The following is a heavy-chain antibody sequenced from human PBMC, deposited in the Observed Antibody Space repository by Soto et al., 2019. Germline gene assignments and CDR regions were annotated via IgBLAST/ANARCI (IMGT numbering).Heavy chain of an antibody. Sequence: QVQLVQYGAEVKKPGASVKVSCRASRYTFTSCDINWVRQATGQGLEWMGWMNPNSGNTGYAHKFQGRVTMTRNTSISTAYMELSSLRSDDTAVYYCARSVEWLASFDYWGQGTLVTVSS. CDR3: ARSVEWLASFDY. CDR2: MNPNSGNT. D-gene: IGHD6-19*01. CDR1: RYTFTSCD. V-gene: IGHV1-8*01. J-gene: IGHJ4*02.